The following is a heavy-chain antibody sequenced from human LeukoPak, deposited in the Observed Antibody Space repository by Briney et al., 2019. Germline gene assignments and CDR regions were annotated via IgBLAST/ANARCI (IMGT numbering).Heavy chain of an antibody. CDR2: IYYSGST. CDR3: ARHERYGGNSVRVGGVDY. V-gene: IGHV4-39*01. D-gene: IGHD4-23*01. CDR1: GGSISSSSYY. Sequence: SETLSLTCTVSGGSISSSSYYWGWIRQPPGKGLEWIGSIYYSGSTYYNPSLKSRVTISVDTSKNQFSLKLSSVTAADTAVYYCARHERYGGNSVRVGGVDYWGQGTLVTVSS. J-gene: IGHJ4*02.